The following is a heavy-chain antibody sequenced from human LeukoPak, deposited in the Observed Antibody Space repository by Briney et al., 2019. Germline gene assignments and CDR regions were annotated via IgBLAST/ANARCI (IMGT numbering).Heavy chain of an antibody. Sequence: SVKVFCKASGGTFSSYTIRWVRQASGQGLEWMGRIIPILGIANYAQKFQGRVTRTADKSTSTAYMELSSLRSEDTAVYYCARAGIYYYYYMDVWGKGTTVTVSS. D-gene: IGHD3-10*01. J-gene: IGHJ6*03. CDR1: GGTFSSYT. CDR3: ARAGIYYYYYMDV. V-gene: IGHV1-69*02. CDR2: IIPILGIA.